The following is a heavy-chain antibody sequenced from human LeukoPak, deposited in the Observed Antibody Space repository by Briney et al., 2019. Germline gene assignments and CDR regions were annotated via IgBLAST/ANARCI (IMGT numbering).Heavy chain of an antibody. V-gene: IGHV4-34*01. CDR1: GTSFTSYY. CDR3: ARMTTEHDY. CDR2: VNHSGYT. D-gene: IGHD4-17*01. J-gene: IGHJ4*02. Sequence: SETLSLTCGVSGTSFTSYYWSWIRQTPGKGLEWIGEVNHSGYTNMNPSLKSRVTISVDTSKNQFSLMMTSVTAADTAVYFCARMTTEHDYWGQGTLVTVSS.